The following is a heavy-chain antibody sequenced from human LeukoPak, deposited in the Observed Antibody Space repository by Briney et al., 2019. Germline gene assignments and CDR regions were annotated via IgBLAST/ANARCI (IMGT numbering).Heavy chain of an antibody. Sequence: SETLSLTCTVSGDSISSGSYYWSWIRQPAGKGLEWIGRIYTSGSTNYNPSLKSRVTISVDTSKNQFSLKLSSVTAADTAVYYCASTVNTLYDYVWGSYRGFDYWGQGTLVTVSS. CDR1: GDSISSGSYY. CDR3: ASTVNTLYDYVWGSYRGFDY. CDR2: IYTSGST. D-gene: IGHD3-16*02. J-gene: IGHJ4*02. V-gene: IGHV4-61*02.